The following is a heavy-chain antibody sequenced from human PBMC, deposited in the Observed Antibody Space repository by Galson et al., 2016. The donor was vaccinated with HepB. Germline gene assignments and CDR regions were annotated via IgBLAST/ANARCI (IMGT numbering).Heavy chain of an antibody. CDR1: GYTFTSYG. J-gene: IGHJ5*02. CDR3: ARHYFDPTNWFDP. D-gene: IGHD3-22*01. CDR2: ISPYNGET. Sequence: SVKVSCKASGYTFTSYGISWVRQAPGQGLEWMGWISPYNGETNFARNLQGRLTMTTDTSTSTAYMELRRLSSDDTAVYFCARHYFDPTNWFDPWGQGTLVTVSS. V-gene: IGHV1-18*04.